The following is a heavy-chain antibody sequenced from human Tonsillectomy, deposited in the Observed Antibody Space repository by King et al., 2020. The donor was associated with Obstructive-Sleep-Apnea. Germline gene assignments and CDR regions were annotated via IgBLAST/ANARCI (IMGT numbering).Heavy chain of an antibody. D-gene: IGHD6-13*01. Sequence: VQLQESGPGLVKPSQNLSLTCTVSGGSISSGGYYWSWIRQHPGQGLEWIGYIYYSGSTYYNPSLKSRVTISVDTSKNQFSLKLSSVTAADTAVYYCEGLGGGRIAAAGTGDYWGQGTLVTVSS. CDR1: GGSISSGGYY. CDR2: IYYSGST. V-gene: IGHV4-31*03. J-gene: IGHJ4*02. CDR3: EGLGGGRIAAAGTGDY.